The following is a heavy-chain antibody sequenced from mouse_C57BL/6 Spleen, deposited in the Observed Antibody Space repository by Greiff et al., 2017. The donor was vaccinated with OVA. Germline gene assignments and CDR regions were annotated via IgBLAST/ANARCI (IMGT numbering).Heavy chain of an antibody. V-gene: IGHV14-1*01. CDR2: IDPEDGDT. J-gene: IGHJ2*01. D-gene: IGHD1-1*01. Sequence: EVQLQQSGAALVRPGASVKLSCTASSFNIKDYYMHWVKQRPEQGLEWIGRIDPEDGDTEYAPKFQGKATMTADTSSNTAYLQLSSLTSEDTAVYYCTTVVGGYFDYWGQGTTLTVSS. CDR3: TTVVGGYFDY. CDR1: SFNIKDYY.